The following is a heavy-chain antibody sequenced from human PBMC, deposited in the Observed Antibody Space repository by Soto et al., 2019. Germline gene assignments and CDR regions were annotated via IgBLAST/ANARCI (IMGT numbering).Heavy chain of an antibody. Sequence: ASVKVSCKASGGTFSSYAISWVRQAPGQGLEWMGGIIPIFGTANYAQKFQGRVTITADKSTSTAYMELSSLRSEDTAVYYCASLDDTANEPLDYWGQGTLVTVSS. V-gene: IGHV1-69*06. CDR3: ASLDDTANEPLDY. CDR1: GGTFSSYA. CDR2: IIPIFGTA. J-gene: IGHJ4*02. D-gene: IGHD5-18*01.